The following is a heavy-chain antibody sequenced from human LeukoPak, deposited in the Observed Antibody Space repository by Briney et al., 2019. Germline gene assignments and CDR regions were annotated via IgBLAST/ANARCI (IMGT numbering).Heavy chain of an antibody. CDR1: GFTFSSYE. V-gene: IGHV3-48*01. CDR3: ARGEFGDYYYFYMDV. Sequence: PGGSLRLSCAASGFTFSSYEVNWVRQAPGKGLEWVSYISTSSRTIYYADSVEGRFTISRDNAKNSLFLQMNSLRAEDTATYYCARGEFGDYYYFYMDVWGKGTTVTVSS. D-gene: IGHD2/OR15-2a*01. J-gene: IGHJ6*03. CDR2: ISTSSRTI.